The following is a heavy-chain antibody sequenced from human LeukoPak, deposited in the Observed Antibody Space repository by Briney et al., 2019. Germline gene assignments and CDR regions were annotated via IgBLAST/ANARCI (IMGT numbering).Heavy chain of an antibody. D-gene: IGHD6-13*01. CDR1: GFTVSSNY. Sequence: GGSLRLSCAASGFTVSSNYMTWVRQAPGKGLEWVSVIYSGDSTYYADSAKGRFTISRDNSKNTLYLQMNSLRAEDTAVYYCASSSSWYSGFDYWGQGTLVTVSS. V-gene: IGHV3-53*01. CDR3: ASSSSWYSGFDY. J-gene: IGHJ4*02. CDR2: IYSGDST.